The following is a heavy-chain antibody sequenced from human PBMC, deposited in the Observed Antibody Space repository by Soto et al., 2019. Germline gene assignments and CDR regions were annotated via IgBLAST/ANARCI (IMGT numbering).Heavy chain of an antibody. J-gene: IGHJ4*02. Sequence: EGSLRFSCAASGFTFSSYAMHWVRQAPGKGLEWVAVISYDGSNKYYADSVKGRFTVSRDNSRNTVYLQVDSLRVEDTAVYYCAIGEWLSTSYFNFWGKGTLVTVSS. V-gene: IGHV3-30-3*01. CDR3: AIGEWLSTSYFNF. D-gene: IGHD3-3*01. CDR2: ISYDGSNK. CDR1: GFTFSSYA.